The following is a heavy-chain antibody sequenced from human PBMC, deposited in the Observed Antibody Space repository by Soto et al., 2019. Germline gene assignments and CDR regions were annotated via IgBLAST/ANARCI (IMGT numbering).Heavy chain of an antibody. CDR3: ARHPGGRYFDY. CDR1: GYSFTTYW. V-gene: IGHV5-51*01. CDR2: IYPGDSDT. J-gene: IGHJ4*02. D-gene: IGHD3-9*01. Sequence: PGESLKISCNGSGYSFTTYWIGWVRQMPGKGLEWMGSIYPGDSDTRYSPSFQGQVTISADRSISTAYLQWSSLKGSDTAIYYCARHPGGRYFDYWGQGTLVTVSS.